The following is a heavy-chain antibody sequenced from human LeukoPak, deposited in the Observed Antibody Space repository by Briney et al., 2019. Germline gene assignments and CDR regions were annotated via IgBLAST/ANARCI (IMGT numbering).Heavy chain of an antibody. D-gene: IGHD3-22*01. J-gene: IGHJ4*02. V-gene: IGHV3-66*01. CDR2: IYSGGST. CDR1: EFSVGSNY. CDR3: AREKLGVITTPFDY. Sequence: GGSLRLSCAASEFSVGSNYMTWVRQAPGKGLEWVSLIYSGGSTYYADSVKGRFTISRDNSKNTLYLQMNSLRAEDTAVYYCAREKLGVITTPFDYWGQGTLVTASS.